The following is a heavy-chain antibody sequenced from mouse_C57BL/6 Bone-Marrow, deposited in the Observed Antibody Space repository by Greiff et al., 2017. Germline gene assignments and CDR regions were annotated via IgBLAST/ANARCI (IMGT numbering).Heavy chain of an antibody. Sequence: QVQLQQPGAELVRPGSSVKLSCKASGYTFTSYWMDWVKQRPGQGLEWIGHIYPSDSETHYNQKFKDKATLTVDKSSSTAYMQLSSLTSEDAAVYYCARGIYYDYDDAMDYWGQGTSVTVSS. V-gene: IGHV1-61*01. CDR1: GYTFTSYW. J-gene: IGHJ4*01. CDR3: ARGIYYDYDDAMDY. D-gene: IGHD2-4*01. CDR2: IYPSDSET.